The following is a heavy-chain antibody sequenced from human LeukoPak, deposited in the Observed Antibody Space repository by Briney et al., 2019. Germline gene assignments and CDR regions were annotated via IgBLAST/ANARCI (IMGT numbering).Heavy chain of an antibody. J-gene: IGHJ6*03. Sequence: ASVKVSCKVSGYTLTELSMHWVRQAPGKGLEWMGGFDPEDGETIYAQKFQGRVTMTEDTSTDAAYMELSSLRSEDTAVYYCATGSPQYCSGGSCYSGPYYYYYMDVWGKGTTVTVSS. CDR1: GYTLTELS. V-gene: IGHV1-24*01. CDR2: FDPEDGET. D-gene: IGHD2-15*01. CDR3: ATGSPQYCSGGSCYSGPYYYYYMDV.